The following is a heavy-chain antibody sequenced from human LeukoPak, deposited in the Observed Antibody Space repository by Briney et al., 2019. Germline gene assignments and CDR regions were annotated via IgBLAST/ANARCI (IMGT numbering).Heavy chain of an antibody. CDR2: INHSGST. CDR3: ARGTYSSSLKKRYYFDY. CDR1: GGSFSGYY. J-gene: IGHJ4*02. Sequence: SETLSLTCAVYGGSFSGYYWSWIRQPPGKGLEWIGEINHSGSTNYNPSLKSRVSISVDTSKNQFSLKLSSVTAADTAVYYCARGTYSSSLKKRYYFDYWGQGTLVTVSS. D-gene: IGHD6-13*01. V-gene: IGHV4-34*01.